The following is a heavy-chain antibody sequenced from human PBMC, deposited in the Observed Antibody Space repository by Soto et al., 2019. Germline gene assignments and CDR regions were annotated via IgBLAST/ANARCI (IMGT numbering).Heavy chain of an antibody. V-gene: IGHV1-69*01. CDR2: IIPIFGTA. CDR3: ARGKGPKPLSTKNWFDP. Sequence: QVQLVQSGAEMKKPGSSVKVSCKASGGTFSSYAISWVRLAPGQGLEWMGGIIPIFGTANYAQKFQGRVTITADESTSTAYMELSSLRSEDTAVYYCARGKGPKPLSTKNWFDPWGQGTLVTVSS. J-gene: IGHJ5*02. CDR1: GGTFSSYA.